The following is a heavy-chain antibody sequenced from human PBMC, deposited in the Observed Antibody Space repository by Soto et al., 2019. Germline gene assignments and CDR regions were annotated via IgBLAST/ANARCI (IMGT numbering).Heavy chain of an antibody. CDR1: GFTFSDYY. J-gene: IGHJ6*03. CDR2: ISSSGRSI. Sequence: QVQLVESGGGLVEPGGSLRLSCAASGFTFSDYYMSWIRQAPGKGLEWVSYISSSGRSIYYADSVKGRFTISRDNAKNSLYLQMNSMRVVDTDVYYRARVGGRYCSSTSCYQYYYMDVWGKGTTVTVSS. V-gene: IGHV3-11*01. CDR3: ARVGGRYCSSTSCYQYYYMDV. D-gene: IGHD2-2*01.